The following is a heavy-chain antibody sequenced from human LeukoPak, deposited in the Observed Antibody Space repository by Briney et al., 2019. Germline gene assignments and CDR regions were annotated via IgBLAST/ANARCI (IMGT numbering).Heavy chain of an antibody. V-gene: IGHV1-18*01. CDR1: GYTFTSYG. J-gene: IGHJ5*02. Sequence: GSSVKVSCKASGYTFTSYGISWVRQAPGQGLEWMGWINPTSGGTNDAQKFQGRVTMTEDTSTDTAYMELSSLRSEDTAVYYCATVLRDFWSGYRTGNWFDPWGQGTLVTVSS. CDR3: ATVLRDFWSGYRTGNWFDP. CDR2: INPTSGGT. D-gene: IGHD3-3*01.